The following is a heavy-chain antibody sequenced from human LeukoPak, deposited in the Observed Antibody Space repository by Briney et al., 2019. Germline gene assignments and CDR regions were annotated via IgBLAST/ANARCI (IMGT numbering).Heavy chain of an antibody. CDR3: ARDGWRCSGGSCYSVHSAFDI. CDR1: GFTFSSYG. CDR2: ISYDGSNK. J-gene: IGHJ3*02. D-gene: IGHD2-15*01. Sequence: SGGSLRLSCAASGFTFSSYGMHWVRQAPGKGLEWVAVISYDGSNKYYADSVKGRFTISRDNAKNSLYLQMNSLRAEDTAVYYCARDGWRCSGGSCYSVHSAFDIWGQGTTVTVSS. V-gene: IGHV3-30*03.